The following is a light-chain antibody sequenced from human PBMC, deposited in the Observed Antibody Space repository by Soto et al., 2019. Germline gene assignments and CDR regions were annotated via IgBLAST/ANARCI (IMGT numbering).Light chain of an antibody. CDR2: GAS. Sequence: DIQLTQSPSFLSASVGDRVTITCRASQDIRNYLSWYQQKPGKAPQLLIYGASSLHIGVPSRFAGGGSGTDFTLTISSLQPEDFATYYCHQYNSYWTFGQGTKVDI. J-gene: IGKJ1*01. CDR1: QDIRNY. V-gene: IGKV1-17*01. CDR3: HQYNSYWT.